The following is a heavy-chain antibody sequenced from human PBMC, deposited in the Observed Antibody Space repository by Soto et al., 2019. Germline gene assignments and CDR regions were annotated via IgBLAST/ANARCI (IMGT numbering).Heavy chain of an antibody. CDR3: ARVGRFGELLVDNYYYGMDV. CDR2: ISYDGSNK. J-gene: IGHJ6*02. Sequence: GGSLRLSCAASGFTFSSYAMHWVRQAPGKGLEWVAVISYDGSNKYYADSVKGRFTISRDNSKNTLYLQMNSLRAEDTAVYYCARVGRFGELLVDNYYYGMDVWGQGTTVTVSS. V-gene: IGHV3-30-3*01. D-gene: IGHD3-10*01. CDR1: GFTFSSYA.